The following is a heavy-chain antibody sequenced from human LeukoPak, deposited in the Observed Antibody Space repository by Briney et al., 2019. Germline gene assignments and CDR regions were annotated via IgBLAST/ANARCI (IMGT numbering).Heavy chain of an antibody. CDR3: AKSSRPLRYFDWLLLS. D-gene: IGHD3-9*01. CDR1: GFTFSCYG. CDR2: ISYDGSNK. Sequence: GGSLRLSCAASGFTFSCYGMHWVRQAPGKGLEWVAVISYDGSNKYYADSVKGRFTISRDNSKNTLYLQMNSLRAEDTAVYYCAKSSRPLRYFDWLLLSWGQGTLVTVSS. J-gene: IGHJ4*02. V-gene: IGHV3-30*18.